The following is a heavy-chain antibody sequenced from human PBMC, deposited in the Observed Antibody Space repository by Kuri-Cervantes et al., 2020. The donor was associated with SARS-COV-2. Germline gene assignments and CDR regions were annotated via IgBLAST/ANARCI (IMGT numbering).Heavy chain of an antibody. Sequence: ETLSLTCAASGFTFSGYAMSWVRQAPGKGLEWVSAISGSGGSTYYADSVKGRFTISRDNSKNTLYLQMNSLRAEDTAVYYCAKDKSRWFGELLPTGWYFDLWGRGTLVTVSS. CDR3: AKDKSRWFGELLPTGWYFDL. D-gene: IGHD3-10*01. CDR1: GFTFSGYA. J-gene: IGHJ2*01. CDR2: ISGSGGST. V-gene: IGHV3-23*01.